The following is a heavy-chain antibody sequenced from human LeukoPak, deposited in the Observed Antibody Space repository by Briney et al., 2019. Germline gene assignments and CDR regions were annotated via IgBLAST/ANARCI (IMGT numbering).Heavy chain of an antibody. J-gene: IGHJ2*01. V-gene: IGHV3-48*02. CDR2: ISSSSSTI. CDR1: GFTFSSYS. D-gene: IGHD4-23*01. CDR3: AKKSPQETTVGPYWYLGL. Sequence: GGSLRLSCAASGFTFSSYSMNWVRQAPGKGLEWVSYISSSSSTIYYSDSMKGRFIISRDNSQNTLYLQMNSLRDKDTAVYYCAKKSPQETTVGPYWYLGLWGRGTLVTVSS.